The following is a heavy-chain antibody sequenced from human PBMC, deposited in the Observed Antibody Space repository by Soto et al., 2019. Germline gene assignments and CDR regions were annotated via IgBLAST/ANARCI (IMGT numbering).Heavy chain of an antibody. J-gene: IGHJ4*02. CDR3: AKASSAWYGSKNYYFDS. Sequence: EVHLSESGGGVVQPGGSLRLSCVVSGFTFSDYAMDWVRQAPGKGLEWVSEISATGVTTNYADSVKGRYTISRDNSNNTLYLQLTNLRAEDTAMFYCAKASSAWYGSKNYYFDSWGQGALVTVSS. CDR2: ISATGVTT. CDR1: GFTFSDYA. V-gene: IGHV3-23*01. D-gene: IGHD6-19*01.